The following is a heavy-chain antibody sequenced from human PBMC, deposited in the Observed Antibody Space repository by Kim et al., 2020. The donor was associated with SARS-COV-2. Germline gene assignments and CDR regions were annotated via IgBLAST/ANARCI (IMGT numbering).Heavy chain of an antibody. Sequence: SETLSLTCAVYGGSFSGYYWSWIRQPPGKGLEWIGEINHSGSTNYNPSLKSRVTISVDTSKNQFSLKLSSVTAADTAVYYCARAAYVLLYFDYSYGDRWFDPGAREPWSPSPQ. V-gene: IGHV4-34*01. J-gene: IGHJ5*02. CDR1: GGSFSGYY. CDR2: INHSGST. CDR3: ARAAYVLLYFDYSYGDRWFDP. D-gene: IGHD3-9*01.